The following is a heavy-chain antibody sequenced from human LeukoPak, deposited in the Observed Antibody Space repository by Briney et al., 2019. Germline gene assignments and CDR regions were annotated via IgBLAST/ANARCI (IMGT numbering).Heavy chain of an antibody. CDR2: IRFDGSNK. J-gene: IGHJ6*03. CDR1: GFTFSSYG. V-gene: IGHV3-30*02. D-gene: IGHD5-12*01. Sequence: GGSLRLSCAASGFTFSSYGMHWVRQAPGKGLEWVAFIRFDGSNKYYADSVKGRFTISRDNSKNTLYLQMKSLRAEDTAVYYCAKGGGYEAQYYYYYLDVWGKGTTVTISS. CDR3: AKGGGYEAQYYYYYLDV.